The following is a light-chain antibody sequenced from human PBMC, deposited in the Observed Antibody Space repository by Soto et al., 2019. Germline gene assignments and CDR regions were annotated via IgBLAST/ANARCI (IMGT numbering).Light chain of an antibody. J-gene: IGKJ3*01. V-gene: IGKV3-20*01. Sequence: EIVLTQSPGTLSLSPGERATLSCRASQSVSSSYLAWYQQKPGQAPRLLIYDESSRATGIPDRFSDSGSGTDFTLTISRLEPEDFAVYYCQQYGTSFTFGPGTNVDFK. CDR2: DES. CDR1: QSVSSSY. CDR3: QQYGTSFT.